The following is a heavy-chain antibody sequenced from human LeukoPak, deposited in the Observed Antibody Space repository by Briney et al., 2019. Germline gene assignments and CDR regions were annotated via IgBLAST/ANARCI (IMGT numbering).Heavy chain of an antibody. CDR2: ISYDGSNK. Sequence: GGSLRLSCAASGFTFSSYAMHGVRQAPGKGVGGVAVISYDGSNKYYADSVKGRFTISKDNSKNTLYLQMNSLRAEDTAVYYCARDSFPSLKYYYYYYMDVWGKGTTVTVSS. V-gene: IGHV3-30*04. CDR1: GFTFSSYA. J-gene: IGHJ6*03. CDR3: ARDSFPSLKYYYYYYMDV.